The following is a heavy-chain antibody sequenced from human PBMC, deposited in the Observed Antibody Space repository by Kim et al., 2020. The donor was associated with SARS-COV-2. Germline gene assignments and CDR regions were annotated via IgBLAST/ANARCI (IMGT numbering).Heavy chain of an antibody. Sequence: ASVKVSCKASGYTFTSYYMHWVRQAPGQGLEWMGIINPSGGSTSYAQKFQGRVTMTRDTSTSTVYMELSSLRPEDTAVYYCARAHQYCSGGSCYHGDYYFDYWGQGTLVTVSS. CDR2: INPSGGST. D-gene: IGHD2-15*01. V-gene: IGHV1-46*01. CDR3: ARAHQYCSGGSCYHGDYYFDY. CDR1: GYTFTSYY. J-gene: IGHJ4*02.